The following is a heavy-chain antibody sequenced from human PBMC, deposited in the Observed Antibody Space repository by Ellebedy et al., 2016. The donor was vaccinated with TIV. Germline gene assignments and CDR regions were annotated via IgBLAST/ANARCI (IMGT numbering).Heavy chain of an antibody. Sequence: PGGSLRLSCAASGFTLSSYGIHWVRQAPGKGLEWVAVISNDGKSKNYTDSVKGRFTISRDNSKKTVYLEMNSLRAEDTAVYYCAKGRGYYDSRGYYLFDYWGQGTLVTVSS. CDR2: ISNDGKSK. V-gene: IGHV3-30*18. CDR3: AKGRGYYDSRGYYLFDY. CDR1: GFTLSSYG. J-gene: IGHJ4*02. D-gene: IGHD3-22*01.